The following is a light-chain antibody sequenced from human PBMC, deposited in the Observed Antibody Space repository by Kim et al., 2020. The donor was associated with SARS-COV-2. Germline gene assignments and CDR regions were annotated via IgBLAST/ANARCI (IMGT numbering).Light chain of an antibody. CDR1: PSVSATY. V-gene: IGKV3-20*01. Sequence: PADSATLSCMPSPSVSATYIAWYQQKPGQAPRLLIYSTSRRATGIPARISGSGFETDFTLTISRLEPEDFAVYYCQEYGSTPWTFGQGTKVDIK. CDR3: QEYGSTPWT. J-gene: IGKJ1*01. CDR2: STS.